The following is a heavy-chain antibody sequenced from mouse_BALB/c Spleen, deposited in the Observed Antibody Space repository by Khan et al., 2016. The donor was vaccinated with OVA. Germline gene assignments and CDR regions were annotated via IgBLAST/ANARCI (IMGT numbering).Heavy chain of an antibody. CDR1: GFAFSSYD. V-gene: IGHV5-9*02. CDR3: ARPSYYGNPWFTY. Sequence: EVKLVESGGGLVKPGGSLKLSCAPSGFAFSSYDMSWVRQTPEKRLEWVATISGTGIYTSYPDSVKGRFTISRDNVRNTLYLQMSSLRSEDTAWYYCARPSYYGNPWFTYWGQGTLVTVSA. CDR2: ISGTGIYT. D-gene: IGHD2-10*01. J-gene: IGHJ3*01.